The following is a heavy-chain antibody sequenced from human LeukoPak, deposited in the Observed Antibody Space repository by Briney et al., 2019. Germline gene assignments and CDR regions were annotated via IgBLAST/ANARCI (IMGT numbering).Heavy chain of an antibody. J-gene: IGHJ4*02. Sequence: ASVKVSCKASGYTFTSYYMHWVRQAPGQGLEWMGIINPSGGSTSYAQKFQGRVTMTRDMSTSTVYMELSSLRSEDTAVYYCARELPSPNDHHYFDYWGQGTLVTVSS. CDR2: INPSGGST. D-gene: IGHD1-1*01. CDR1: GYTFTSYY. V-gene: IGHV1-46*01. CDR3: ARELPSPNDHHYFDY.